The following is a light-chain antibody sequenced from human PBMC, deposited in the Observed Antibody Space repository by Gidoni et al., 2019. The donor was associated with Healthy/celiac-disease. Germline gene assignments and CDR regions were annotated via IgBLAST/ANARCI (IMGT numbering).Light chain of an antibody. J-gene: IGKJ3*01. CDR1: QSISSW. CDR3: QQYNSYLST. Sequence: DIQMTQSPSTLSASVGARVTITCRASQSISSWLAWYQQKPGKAPKPLIYKASSLESGVPSRFSGSGSGTEFTLTISSLQPDDFATYYCQQYNSYLSTFGPGTKVDIK. V-gene: IGKV1-5*03. CDR2: KAS.